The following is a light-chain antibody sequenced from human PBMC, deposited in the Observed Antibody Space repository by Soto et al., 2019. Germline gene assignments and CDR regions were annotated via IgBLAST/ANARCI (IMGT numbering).Light chain of an antibody. V-gene: IGLV1-51*02. J-gene: IGLJ1*01. CDR2: ENN. CDR1: SSNIGNNY. Sequence: QSVLTQPPSVSAAPGQKVTISCSGRSSNIGNNYVSWYQQLPGTAPKLLIYENNKRPSGIPDRFSGSKSGTSATLGITGLQTGDEADYYCGTWDSSLSADNYVFGTGTKLTVL. CDR3: GTWDSSLSADNYV.